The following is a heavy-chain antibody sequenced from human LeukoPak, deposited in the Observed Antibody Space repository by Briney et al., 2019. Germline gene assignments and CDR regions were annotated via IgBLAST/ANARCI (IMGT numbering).Heavy chain of an antibody. D-gene: IGHD2-15*01. Sequence: PSETLSLTCTVSIRSLYLYHWPCTRQPAGKGLEWIGHIYAPGSSNYSPSFKSPVTMSIDMSMNQFSLRLSSVNAAVSAMYYCARGVKAFDSSATDYWGQGTHVIVSP. CDR3: ARGVKAFDSSATDY. V-gene: IGHV4-4*07. CDR2: IYAPGSS. CDR1: IRSLYLYH. J-gene: IGHJ4*02.